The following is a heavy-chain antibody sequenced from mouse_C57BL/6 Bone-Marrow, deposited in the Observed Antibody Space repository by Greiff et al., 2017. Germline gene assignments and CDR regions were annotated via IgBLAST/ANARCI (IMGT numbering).Heavy chain of an antibody. V-gene: IGHV5-6*01. J-gene: IGHJ3*01. D-gene: IGHD1-1*01. CDR2: ISSGGSYT. CDR3: ARHLFTTVVPFAY. Sequence: EVQGVESGGDLVKPGGSLKLSCAASGFTFSSYGMSWVRQTPDKRLEWVATISSGGSYTYYPDSVKGRFTISRDNAKNTLYLHMSSLKSEDTAMYYCARHLFTTVVPFAYWGQGTLVTVSA. CDR1: GFTFSSYG.